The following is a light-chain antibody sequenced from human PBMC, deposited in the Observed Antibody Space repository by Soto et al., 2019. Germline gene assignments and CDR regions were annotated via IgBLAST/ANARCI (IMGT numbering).Light chain of an antibody. CDR3: CSYAGSGTWV. J-gene: IGLJ3*02. CDR2: EGS. CDR1: SSDVGSYNL. Sequence: QSALTQPASVSGSPGQSITISCTGTSSDVGSYNLVSWCQQHPGKAPKLMIYEGSKRPSGLSNRFSGSKSGNTASLTISGLQAEDEADYYCCSYAGSGTWVFGGGTKLTVL. V-gene: IGLV2-23*01.